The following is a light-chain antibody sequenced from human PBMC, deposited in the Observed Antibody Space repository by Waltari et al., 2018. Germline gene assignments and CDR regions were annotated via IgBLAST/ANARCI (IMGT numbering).Light chain of an antibody. CDR2: GNS. J-gene: IGLJ3*02. V-gene: IGLV1-40*01. CDR3: QAYDNSLTGSEV. CDR1: SSNIGAGYD. Sequence: QSVLTQPPSVSGAPGQRVTISCTGSSSNIGAGYDVHWYQQLPGTAPKLLIYGNSNRPSGVPDRFSGSKSGTSASLAITGLQAEDEADYYCQAYDNSLTGSEVFGGGTKLTVL.